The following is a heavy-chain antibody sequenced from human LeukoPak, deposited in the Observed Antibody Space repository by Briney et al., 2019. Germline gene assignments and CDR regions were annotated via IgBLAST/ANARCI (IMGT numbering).Heavy chain of an antibody. CDR3: TRGYSGSYYLDPSFDI. CDR2: IYYSGTT. J-gene: IGHJ3*02. Sequence: SETLSLTCTVSGGSINSYYWSWIRQPPGGGVEWVGYIYYSGTTNYHPSLKSRVTISIDTSKNQFSLNLRSVTAADAAVYYCTRGYSGSYYLDPSFDIWGQGTMVTVSS. CDR1: GGSINSYY. D-gene: IGHD1-26*01. V-gene: IGHV4-59*01.